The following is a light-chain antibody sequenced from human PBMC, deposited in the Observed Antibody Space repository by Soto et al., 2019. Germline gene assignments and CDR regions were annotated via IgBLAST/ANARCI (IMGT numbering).Light chain of an antibody. Sequence: SVLTQPPSVSAAPGQKVTMSCSGSSSNIGNNFVAWYQQLPGTAPKLLIYDDTKRPYGIPGRFSASKSGTSATLGITGLQTGDEADYYCGAWDRSLGVVVFGGGTKVTVL. J-gene: IGLJ3*02. CDR2: DDT. CDR1: SSNIGNNF. CDR3: GAWDRSLGVVV. V-gene: IGLV1-51*01.